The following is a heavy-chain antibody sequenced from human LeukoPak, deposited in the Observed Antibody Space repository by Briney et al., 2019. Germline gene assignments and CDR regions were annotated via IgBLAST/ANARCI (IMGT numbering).Heavy chain of an antibody. D-gene: IGHD6-19*01. J-gene: IGHJ6*03. Sequence: GGSLRLSCAASGFTFSSYGMHWVRQAPGKGLEWVAVIWYDGSNKYYADSVKGRFTISRDNPKNTLYLQMNSLRAEDTAVYYCAKVGGWYEQYYYYMDVWGKGTTVTVSS. CDR1: GFTFSSYG. V-gene: IGHV3-33*06. CDR3: AKVGGWYEQYYYYMDV. CDR2: IWYDGSNK.